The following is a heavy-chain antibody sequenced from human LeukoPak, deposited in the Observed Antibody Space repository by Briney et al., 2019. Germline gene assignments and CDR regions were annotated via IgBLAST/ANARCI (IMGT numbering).Heavy chain of an antibody. Sequence: SETLSLICTVSGGSIISYYWSWIRQPAGRGLEWIGRIYSSGSTNYNPSLKSRVTISLDKSKNQFSLKLSSVSAADTAVYFCARDNARGGSFSDYLRYFQHWGQGTLVTVSS. CDR2: IYSSGST. CDR1: GGSIISYY. J-gene: IGHJ1*01. D-gene: IGHD5/OR15-5a*01. CDR3: ARDNARGGSFSDYLRYFQH. V-gene: IGHV4-4*07.